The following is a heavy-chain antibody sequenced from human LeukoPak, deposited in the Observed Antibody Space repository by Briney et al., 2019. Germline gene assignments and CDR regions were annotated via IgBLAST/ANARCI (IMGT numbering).Heavy chain of an antibody. CDR2: ISWNSGSI. V-gene: IGHV3-9*02. CDR1: GFTSDDYA. J-gene: IGHJ4*02. CDR3: AKDPNGELEPPT. D-gene: IGHD1-14*01. Sequence: PGGSLRLSCAASGFTSDDYAMHWVRQAPGKGLEWVSGISWNSGSIGYADSVKGRFTISRDNAKNSLYLQMNSLRAEDTALYYCAKDPNGELEPPTWGQGTLVTVSS.